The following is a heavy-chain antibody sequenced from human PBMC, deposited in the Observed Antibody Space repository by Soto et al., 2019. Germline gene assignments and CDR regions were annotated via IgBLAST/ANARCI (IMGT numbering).Heavy chain of an antibody. J-gene: IGHJ5*02. D-gene: IGHD5-12*01. CDR1: GFTFSSYE. CDR2: ISSSCSTI. CDR3: ARGGVATSDQLYNWFDP. Sequence: EVQLVESGGGLVQPGGSLRLSCAASGFTFSSYEMNWVRQAPGKGLEWVSYISSSCSTIYYADSVKGRFTISRDNAKNSLYLQMNSLRAEDTVVYYCARGGVATSDQLYNWFDPWGQGTLVTVSS. V-gene: IGHV3-48*03.